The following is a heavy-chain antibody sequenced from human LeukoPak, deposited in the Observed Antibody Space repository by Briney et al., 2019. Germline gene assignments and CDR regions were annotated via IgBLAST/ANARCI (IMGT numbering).Heavy chain of an antibody. D-gene: IGHD5-12*01. CDR1: GGSISSDY. CDR3: ARGPSVAAHLDY. V-gene: IGHV4-59*12. Sequence: SETLSLTCTVSGGSISSDYWSWIRQPPGKGLEWIGYIYDTGSTNYNPSLKSRLTISLDTSKNQFSLNLSSVTAADTAVYYCARGPSVAAHLDYWGQGTLVTVTS. J-gene: IGHJ4*02. CDR2: IYDTGST.